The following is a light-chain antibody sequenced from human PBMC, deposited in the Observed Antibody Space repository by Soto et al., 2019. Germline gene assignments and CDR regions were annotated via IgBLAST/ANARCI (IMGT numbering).Light chain of an antibody. CDR1: QSVSSSY. CDR2: GAS. Sequence: EIVLTQSPGTLSLSPGERATLSCRASQSVSSSYLAWYQQKPGQAPRLLIYGASSRATGIPDRFSGSGSGTDFTLTISRLETEDFAVYYCQQYGSSPTYTFGQGTTLEIK. CDR3: QQYGSSPTYT. V-gene: IGKV3-20*01. J-gene: IGKJ2*01.